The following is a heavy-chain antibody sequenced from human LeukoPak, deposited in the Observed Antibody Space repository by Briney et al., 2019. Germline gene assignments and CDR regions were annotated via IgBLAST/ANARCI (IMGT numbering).Heavy chain of an antibody. J-gene: IGHJ4*02. CDR3: ARSENYYDSSGESYFDY. V-gene: IGHV4-4*07. CDR2: FYTSGST. Sequence: SETPSPTRTVSGGSISSYYWGLIRPPARKGMGLIWPFYTSGSTNYNPSLKSRVTMSVDTSKNQFSPKLSSVTAADTAVYYFARSENYYDSSGESYFDYWGQGTMVTVSS. CDR1: GGSISSYY. D-gene: IGHD3-22*01.